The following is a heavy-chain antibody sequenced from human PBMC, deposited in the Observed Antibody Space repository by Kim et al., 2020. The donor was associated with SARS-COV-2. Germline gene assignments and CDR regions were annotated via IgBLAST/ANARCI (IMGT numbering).Heavy chain of an antibody. CDR1: GFTFDDYA. CDR2: ISGDGGST. J-gene: IGHJ3*02. CDR3: AKDINHDFWSGPNDAFDI. Sequence: GGSLRLSCAASGFTFDDYAMHWVRQAPGKGLEWVSLISGDGGSTYYADSVKGRFTISRDNSKNSLYLQMNSLRTEDTALYYCAKDINHDFWSGPNDAFDIWGQGTMVTVSS. D-gene: IGHD3-3*01. V-gene: IGHV3-43*02.